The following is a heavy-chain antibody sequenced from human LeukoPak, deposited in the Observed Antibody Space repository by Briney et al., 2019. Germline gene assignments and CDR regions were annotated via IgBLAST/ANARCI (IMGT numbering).Heavy chain of an antibody. V-gene: IGHV4-59*01. CDR3: ASTTAVAGTGYFDY. CDR1: GGSISNYY. CDR2: IYYSGST. J-gene: IGHJ4*02. Sequence: DPSETLSLTCTVSGGSISNYYWNWIRQPPGKGLEWIGYIYYSGSTNYNPSLKSRVTISVDTSKNQFSLKLSSVTAADTAVYYCASTTAVAGTGYFDYWGQGTLVTVSS. D-gene: IGHD6-19*01.